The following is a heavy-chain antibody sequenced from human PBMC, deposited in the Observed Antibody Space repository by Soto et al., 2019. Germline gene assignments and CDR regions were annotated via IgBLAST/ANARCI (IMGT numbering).Heavy chain of an antibody. J-gene: IGHJ4*02. V-gene: IGHV1-2*04. CDR2: INPNSGGT. D-gene: IGHD6-13*01. CDR3: ARSIAAAGTGSFDY. CDR1: GYTFTGYH. Sequence: ASVKVSCEASGYTFTGYHMHWGRQAPGQGLEWMGWINPNSGGTNYAQKFQGWVTMTRDTSISTAYMELSRLRSDDTAVYYCARSIAAAGTGSFDYWGQGTLVTVSS.